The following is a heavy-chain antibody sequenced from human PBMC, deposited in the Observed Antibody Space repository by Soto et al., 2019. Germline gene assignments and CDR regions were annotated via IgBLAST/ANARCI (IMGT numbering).Heavy chain of an antibody. V-gene: IGHV4-39*01. CDR3: ARHIGVTTYYYYYYMDV. J-gene: IGHJ6*03. CDR2: IYYSGST. D-gene: IGHD4-17*01. CDR1: GGSISSSSYY. Sequence: QLQLQESGPGLVKPSETLSLTCTVSGGSISSSSYYWGWIRQPPGKGLEWIGSIYYSGSTYYNPSLKSRVTISVDTCQDQFSLKQSSVTAADTAVYYCARHIGVTTYYYYYYMDVWGKGTTVTVSS.